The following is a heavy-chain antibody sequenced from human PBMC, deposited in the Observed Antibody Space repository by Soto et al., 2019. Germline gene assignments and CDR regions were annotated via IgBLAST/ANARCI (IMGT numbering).Heavy chain of an antibody. CDR2: ISSSSSTI. V-gene: IGHV3-48*01. Sequence: GGSLRLSCAASGFTFSSYSMNWVRQAPGKGLEWVSYISSSSSTIYYADSVKGRFTISRDNAKNSLYLQMNSLRAEDTAVYYCARLSGFGELNPIYYYYYYMDVWGKGTTVTVSS. D-gene: IGHD3-10*01. CDR3: ARLSGFGELNPIYYYYYYMDV. J-gene: IGHJ6*03. CDR1: GFTFSSYS.